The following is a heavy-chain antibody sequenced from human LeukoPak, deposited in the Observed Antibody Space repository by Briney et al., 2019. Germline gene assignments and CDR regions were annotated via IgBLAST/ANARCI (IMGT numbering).Heavy chain of an antibody. CDR1: GYRFTGHY. V-gene: IGHV1-69*13. J-gene: IGHJ1*01. CDR3: ARILSSSWYEYFHH. D-gene: IGHD6-19*01. CDR2: IIPIFGTA. Sequence: SVKVSCKASGYRFTGHYMHWVRQAPGQGLEWMGAIIPIFGTANYAQKFQGRVTITADESTSTAYMELSSLRSEDTAVYYCARILSSSWYEYFHHWGQGTLVTVSS.